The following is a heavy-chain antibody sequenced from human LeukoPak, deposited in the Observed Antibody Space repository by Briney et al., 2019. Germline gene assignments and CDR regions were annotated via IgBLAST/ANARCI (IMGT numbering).Heavy chain of an antibody. Sequence: GSGPTLVNPTQTLTLTSTFSGFSLSTSGVGVGWIRQPPGKALEWLALIYWNDDKRYSPSLKSRLTITKDTSKNQVVLTMTNMDPVDTATYYCAHTFSGYCSSTSCLYYFDYWGQGTLVTVSS. J-gene: IGHJ4*02. CDR2: IYWNDDK. D-gene: IGHD2-2*01. CDR1: GFSLSTSGVG. V-gene: IGHV2-5*01. CDR3: AHTFSGYCSSTSCLYYFDY.